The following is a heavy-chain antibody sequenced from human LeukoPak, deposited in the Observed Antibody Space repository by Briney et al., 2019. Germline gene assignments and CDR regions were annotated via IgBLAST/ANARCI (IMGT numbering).Heavy chain of an antibody. CDR2: ISGSGGST. CDR1: GFTFSSYA. J-gene: IGHJ4*02. V-gene: IGHV3-23*01. Sequence: PGGSLRLSCAASGFTFSSYAMSWVRQAPGKGLEWVSAISGSGGSTYYAGSVKGRFTISRDNSKNTLYLQMNSLRAEDTAVYYCAKLWRSGYYYFDNWGQGTLVTVSS. CDR3: AKLWRSGYYYFDN. D-gene: IGHD3-22*01.